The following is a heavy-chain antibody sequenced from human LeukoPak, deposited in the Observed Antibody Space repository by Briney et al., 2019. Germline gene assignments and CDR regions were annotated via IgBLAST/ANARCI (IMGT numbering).Heavy chain of an antibody. J-gene: IGHJ3*02. D-gene: IGHD3-10*01. CDR2: INPSGGST. CDR1: GYTFTSYY. Sequence: GASVKVSCKASGYTFTSYYMHWVRQAPGQGLEWMGIINPSGGSTSYAQKFQGRVTMTRDTSTSTVYMELSSLRSEDTAVYYCAKEMGSHGSGNYYPFDIWGQGTMVTVSS. CDR3: AKEMGSHGSGNYYPFDI. V-gene: IGHV1-46*01.